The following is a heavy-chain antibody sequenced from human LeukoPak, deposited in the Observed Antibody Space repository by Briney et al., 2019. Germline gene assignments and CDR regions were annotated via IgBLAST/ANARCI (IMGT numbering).Heavy chain of an antibody. D-gene: IGHD3-22*01. CDR1: GFTFSGSA. V-gene: IGHV3-23*01. Sequence: GGSLRLSCAASGFTFSGSAMRWVRQAPGKGLQWVSAISGGGSSTYYADSVKGRFTISRDNSKNTLYLQMNSLRAEDTAVYYCAKDGFDYYDSSGYYYFDYWGQGTLVTVSS. CDR2: ISGGGSST. CDR3: AKDGFDYYDSSGYYYFDY. J-gene: IGHJ4*02.